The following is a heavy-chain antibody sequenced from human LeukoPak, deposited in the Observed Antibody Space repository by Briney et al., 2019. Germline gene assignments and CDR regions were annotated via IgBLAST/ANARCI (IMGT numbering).Heavy chain of an antibody. CDR2: IRTKAYGGTT. D-gene: IGHD3-22*01. V-gene: IGHV3-49*03. CDR3: TSNHDTSGYTPDY. Sequence: GGPLRHSCTASGFTFGDYAMSWSRQAPGKGLEWVGFIRTKAYGGTTEYAASVKGRFTISRDDSKSIAYLQMNSLKNEDTALYYCTSNHDTSGYTPDYWGQGTLVTVSS. J-gene: IGHJ4*02. CDR1: GFTFGDYA.